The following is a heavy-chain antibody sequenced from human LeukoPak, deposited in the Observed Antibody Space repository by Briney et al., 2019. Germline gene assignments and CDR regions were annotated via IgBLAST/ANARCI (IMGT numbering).Heavy chain of an antibody. CDR3: ARERRGYDYVWGSYRSFDY. CDR2: IIPIFGTA. V-gene: IGHV1-69*13. D-gene: IGHD3-16*02. J-gene: IGHJ4*02. Sequence: SVKVSCKASGGTFISYAISWVRQAPGQGLEWMGGIIPIFGTANYAQKFQGRVTITADESTSTAYMELSSLRSEDTAVYYCARERRGYDYVWGSYRSFDYWGQGTLVTVSS. CDR1: GGTFISYA.